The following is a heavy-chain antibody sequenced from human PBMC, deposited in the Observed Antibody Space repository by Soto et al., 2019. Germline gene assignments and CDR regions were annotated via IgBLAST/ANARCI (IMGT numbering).Heavy chain of an antibody. Sequence: GESLKISCKGSGYSFTSYWIGWVRQMPGKGLECMGIIYPGDSDTRYSPSFQGQVTISADKSISTAYLQWSSLKASDTAMYYCARGTDAIITAFDYWGQGTLVTVSS. CDR2: IYPGDSDT. D-gene: IGHD1-7*01. J-gene: IGHJ4*02. CDR1: GYSFTSYW. V-gene: IGHV5-51*01. CDR3: ARGTDAIITAFDY.